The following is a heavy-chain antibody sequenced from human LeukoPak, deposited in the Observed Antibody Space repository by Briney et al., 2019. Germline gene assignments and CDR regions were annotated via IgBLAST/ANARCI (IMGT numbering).Heavy chain of an antibody. CDR3: ARDFYGSSGYYPLNY. V-gene: IGHV3-21*01. Sequence: GGSLRLSCAASGFTFSSYSMKWVRQAPGKGLEWVSSISSSSSYIYYADSVKGRFTISRDNAKNSLYLLMNSLRAEDTAVYYCARDFYGSSGYYPLNYWGQGTLVTVSS. J-gene: IGHJ4*02. D-gene: IGHD3-22*01. CDR2: ISSSSSYI. CDR1: GFTFSSYS.